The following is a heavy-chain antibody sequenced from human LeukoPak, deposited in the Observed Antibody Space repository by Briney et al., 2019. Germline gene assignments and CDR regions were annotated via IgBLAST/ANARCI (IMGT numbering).Heavy chain of an antibody. CDR3: ASTTREYYYYGMDV. CDR2: ISAYNGNT. CDR1: GYTFTSYG. Sequence: ASVKVSCKASGYTFTSYGISWVRQAPGQGLEWMGWISAYNGNTNYAQKLQGRVTMTTDTSTSTAYMELRSLRSDDTAVYYCASTTREYYYYGMDVWDQGTTVTVSS. J-gene: IGHJ6*02. D-gene: IGHD4-11*01. V-gene: IGHV1-18*01.